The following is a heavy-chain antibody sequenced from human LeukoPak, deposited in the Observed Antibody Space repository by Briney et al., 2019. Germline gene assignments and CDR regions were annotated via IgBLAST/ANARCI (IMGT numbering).Heavy chain of an antibody. J-gene: IGHJ5*02. V-gene: IGHV4-30-2*01. CDR2: IYHSGST. Sequence: SQTLSLTCAVSGSSISSGGYSWSWIRQPPGKGLEWIGYIYHSGSTYYNPSLKSRVTISVDRSKNQFSLKLSSVTAADTAVYYCARASITVGGWFDPWGQGTLVTVSS. D-gene: IGHD3-16*01. CDR1: GSSISSGGYS. CDR3: ARASITVGGWFDP.